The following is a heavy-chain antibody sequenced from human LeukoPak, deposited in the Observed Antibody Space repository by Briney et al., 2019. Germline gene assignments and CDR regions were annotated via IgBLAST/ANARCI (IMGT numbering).Heavy chain of an antibody. J-gene: IGHJ5*02. CDR1: GYTFTSYD. Sequence: ASVKVSCKASGYTFTSYDINWVRQATGQGLEWMGWINPYNGNTHYAQKLQGRVTMTRNTSISTAYMELSSLRSEDTAVYYCARGPGMTSDHWGQGTLVTVSS. D-gene: IGHD1-26*01. V-gene: IGHV1-8*01. CDR3: ARGPGMTSDH. CDR2: INPYNGNT.